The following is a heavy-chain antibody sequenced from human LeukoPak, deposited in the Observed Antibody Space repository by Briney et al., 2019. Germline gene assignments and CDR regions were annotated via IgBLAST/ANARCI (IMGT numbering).Heavy chain of an antibody. J-gene: IGHJ4*02. CDR3: ARDGVQGAPRGGYFDY. D-gene: IGHD3-10*01. Sequence: PGGSLRLSCAASGFTFSSNEMNWVRQAPGKGLEWLSYISSGGSKISYADSVKGRFTISRDNAKNSLYLRLNSLRAEDTAVYYCARDGVQGAPRGGYFDYWGQGILVTVSS. CDR2: ISSGGSKI. V-gene: IGHV3-48*03. CDR1: GFTFSSNE.